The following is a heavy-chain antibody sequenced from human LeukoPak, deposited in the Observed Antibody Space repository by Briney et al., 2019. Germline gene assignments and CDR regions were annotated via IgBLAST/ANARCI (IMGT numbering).Heavy chain of an antibody. CDR3: AKDEIGAVAGLLDY. Sequence: GGSLRLSCAASGFTFSSYGMYWVRQAPGKGLVWVAVISFDGRNKYYADSVRGRFTVSRDNSKDTLYLQMNSLRAEDTAVYYCAKDEIGAVAGLLDYWGQGILVTVSS. CDR1: GFTFSSYG. V-gene: IGHV3-30*18. CDR2: ISFDGRNK. J-gene: IGHJ4*02. D-gene: IGHD6-19*01.